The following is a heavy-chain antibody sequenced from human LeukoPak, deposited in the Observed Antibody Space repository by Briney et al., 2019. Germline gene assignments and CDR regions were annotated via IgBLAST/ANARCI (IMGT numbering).Heavy chain of an antibody. CDR1: GFTFSSYG. Sequence: GGSLRLSCAASGFTFSSYGMHWVRQAPGKGLEWVAVIWYDGSNKYYADSVKGRFIISRDNSKNTLYLQMNSLRAEDTAVYYCARDPYYDFWSGYYSYYYYGMDVWGQGTTVTVSS. CDR2: IWYDGSNK. V-gene: IGHV3-33*01. D-gene: IGHD3-3*01. CDR3: ARDPYYDFWSGYYSYYYYGMDV. J-gene: IGHJ6*02.